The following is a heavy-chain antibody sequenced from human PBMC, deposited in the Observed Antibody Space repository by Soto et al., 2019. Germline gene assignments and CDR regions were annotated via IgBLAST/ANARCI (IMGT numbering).Heavy chain of an antibody. CDR3: ARVYYDILTGYYAASDY. Sequence: EVQLVESGGGLVQPGGSLRLSCAASGFTFSSYAMHWVRQAPGKGLEYVSAISSNGGSTYYANSVKGRFTISRDNSKNTLYLQMGILRAEDMAVYYCARVYYDILTGYYAASDYWGQGTLVTVSS. D-gene: IGHD3-9*01. CDR2: ISSNGGST. CDR1: GFTFSSYA. V-gene: IGHV3-64*01. J-gene: IGHJ4*02.